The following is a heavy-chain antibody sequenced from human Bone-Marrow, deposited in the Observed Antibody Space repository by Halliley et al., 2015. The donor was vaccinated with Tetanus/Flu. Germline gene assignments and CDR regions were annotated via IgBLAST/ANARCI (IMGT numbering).Heavy chain of an antibody. J-gene: IGHJ3*02. Sequence: WIGYFYSTGRPNSTPSLKTRLTISVNTSKNHFSLKLSSVPAADTAVYYCARSSGWYLASYAFDIWGQGTLVTVSS. D-gene: IGHD6-19*01. CDR2: FYSTGRP. V-gene: IGHV4-59*01. CDR3: ARSSGWYLASYAFDI.